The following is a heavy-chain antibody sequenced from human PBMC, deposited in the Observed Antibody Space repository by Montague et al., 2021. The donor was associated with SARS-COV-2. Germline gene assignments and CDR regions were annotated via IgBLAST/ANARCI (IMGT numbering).Heavy chain of an antibody. CDR2: IYSSGST. CDR1: GGSISNYY. D-gene: IGHD2-15*01. Sequence: SETLSLTCTVSGGSISNYYWSWIRQPAGKGLEWIGRIYSSGSTNYNPSLKSRISMSVDTSKNQFSPKPRSVTAADTAIYYCARDYSHCSGGSCVFDYWGQGTLVTVSS. J-gene: IGHJ4*02. V-gene: IGHV4-4*07. CDR3: ARDYSHCSGGSCVFDY.